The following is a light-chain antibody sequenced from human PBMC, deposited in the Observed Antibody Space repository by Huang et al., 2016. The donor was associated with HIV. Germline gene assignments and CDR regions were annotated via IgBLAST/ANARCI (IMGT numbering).Light chain of an antibody. CDR3: QQFNNYLT. CDR2: DAS. CDR1: RGISSG. V-gene: IGKV1D-13*01. Sequence: AIQLTQSPSSLSASVGDRVTITCRASRGISSGLAWYQQKPGKAPKLLIFDASSLESGVPSRVSGSGSGTDFTLTISSLQPEDFATYYGQQFNNYLTFGQGTRLE. J-gene: IGKJ5*01.